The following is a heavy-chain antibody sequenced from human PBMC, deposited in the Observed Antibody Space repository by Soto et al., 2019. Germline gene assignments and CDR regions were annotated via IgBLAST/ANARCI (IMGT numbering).Heavy chain of an antibody. CDR3: ARGGINWNFLRGTIDY. CDR1: GFTFSSYA. J-gene: IGHJ4*02. V-gene: IGHV3-30-3*01. Sequence: ESGGGVVQPGRSLRLSCAASGFTFSSYAMHWVRQAPGKGLEWVAVISYDGSNKYYADSVKGRFTISRDNSKNTLYLQMNSLRAEDTAVYYCARGGINWNFLRGTIDYWGQGTLVTVSS. D-gene: IGHD1-7*01. CDR2: ISYDGSNK.